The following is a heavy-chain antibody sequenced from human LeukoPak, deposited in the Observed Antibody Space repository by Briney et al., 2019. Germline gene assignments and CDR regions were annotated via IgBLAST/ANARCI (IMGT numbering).Heavy chain of an antibody. D-gene: IGHD3-16*02. V-gene: IGHV3-21*01. Sequence: GGSLRLSCAASGFTFSSYGMNWVRQAPGEGLEWVSSISSSSSYIYYADSVKGRFTISRDNGKNLLYLQMNSLRAEDTAVYYCARDSSHYAWGSYRSYWGQGTPVTVSS. CDR1: GFTFSSYG. J-gene: IGHJ4*02. CDR2: ISSSSSYI. CDR3: ARDSSHYAWGSYRSY.